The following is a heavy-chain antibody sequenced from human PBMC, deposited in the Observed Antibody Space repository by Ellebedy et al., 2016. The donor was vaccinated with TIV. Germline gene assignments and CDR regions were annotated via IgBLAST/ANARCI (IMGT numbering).Heavy chain of an antibody. Sequence: AASVKVSCKASGYTFTNYAIYWVRQAPGQGLECMGRTNTITGNPTYAQGFTGRFVFSLDTSVMTSSLQINSLKAEDPAVYYCARFSGDLDVFDLWGQGTMVTVSS. V-gene: IGHV7-4-1*02. D-gene: IGHD3-10*01. J-gene: IGHJ3*01. CDR3: ARFSGDLDVFDL. CDR1: GYTFTNYA. CDR2: TNTITGNP.